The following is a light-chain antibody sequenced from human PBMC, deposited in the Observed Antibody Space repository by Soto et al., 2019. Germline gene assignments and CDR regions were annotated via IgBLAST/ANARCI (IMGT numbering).Light chain of an antibody. Sequence: EIVMTQSPATLSVSPGDSATLSCRASQSISDNVAWYQQRPGLAPGLLIYHTSTRATGVPARFSGSGSGTELSLTISSLQSDDSAVYYCQRYDNWPLTFGGGTKVDIK. J-gene: IGKJ4*01. CDR2: HTS. V-gene: IGKV3-15*01. CDR1: QSISDN. CDR3: QRYDNWPLT.